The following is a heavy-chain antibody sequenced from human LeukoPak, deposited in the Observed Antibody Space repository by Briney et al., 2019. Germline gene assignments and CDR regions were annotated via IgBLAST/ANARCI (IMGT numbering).Heavy chain of an antibody. Sequence: SETLSLTCTVSGGSISSSSYYWGWIRQPPGKGLEWIGSIYYSGSTNYNPSLKSRVTISVDTSKNQFSLKLSSVTAADTAVYYCARREHEPSSQGCAFDIWGQGTLVTVSS. CDR3: ARREHEPSSQGCAFDI. CDR1: GGSISSSSYY. J-gene: IGHJ4*02. CDR2: IYYSGST. D-gene: IGHD1-14*01. V-gene: IGHV4-39*07.